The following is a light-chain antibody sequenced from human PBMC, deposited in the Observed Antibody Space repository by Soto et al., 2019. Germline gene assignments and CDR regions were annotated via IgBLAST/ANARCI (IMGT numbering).Light chain of an antibody. CDR1: QGVGSN. CDR2: DAS. Sequence: IVVTQSPATLSVSPGERVTLSCRASQGVGSNLAWYQQRPGQAPRLLIYDASTRATGIPDRFSGSGSGTDFTLTISSLQPEDFATYFCQHSYSNFPITFGQGTRLEIK. J-gene: IGKJ5*01. CDR3: QHSYSNFPIT. V-gene: IGKV3-15*01.